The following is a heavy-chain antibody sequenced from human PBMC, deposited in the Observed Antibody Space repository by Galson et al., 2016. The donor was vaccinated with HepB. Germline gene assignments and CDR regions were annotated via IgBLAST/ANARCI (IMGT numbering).Heavy chain of an antibody. CDR2: INSGNGNT. J-gene: IGHJ5*01. V-gene: IGHV1-3*03. Sequence: SVKVSCKASGYTFTRYPLHWVRQAPGQRPEWMGWINSGNGNTKYSPDFQDRVTITSDTSANTAYMELSGLRSEDTGVYYCARVKFITYDPFDSWGQGTLVTVSS. D-gene: IGHD3-22*01. CDR1: GYTFTRYP. CDR3: ARVKFITYDPFDS.